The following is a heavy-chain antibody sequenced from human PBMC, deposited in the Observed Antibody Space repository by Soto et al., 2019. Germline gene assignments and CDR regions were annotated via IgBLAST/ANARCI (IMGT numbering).Heavy chain of an antibody. J-gene: IGHJ4*02. Sequence: EVQLVESGGGLVQPGGSLRLSCAASGFTFSSYNIHWIRQAPGKGLEFVSAISRSGDRTYYADSVKGRFTITRDNSKNTVWLQMGSLRAEDQAVYYCARARCTSGQCYYVDCWGRGAVVSVSS. CDR1: GFTFSSYN. CDR3: ARARCTSGQCYYVDC. CDR2: ISRSGDRT. V-gene: IGHV3-64*07. D-gene: IGHD2-8*01.